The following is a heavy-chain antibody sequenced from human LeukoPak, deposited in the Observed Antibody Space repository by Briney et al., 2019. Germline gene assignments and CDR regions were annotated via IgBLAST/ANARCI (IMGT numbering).Heavy chain of an antibody. CDR2: ISGSGSIT. CDR3: ATRREIRYDSSWYVWFDP. J-gene: IGHJ5*02. D-gene: IGHD3-22*01. Sequence: PPGGSLRLSCAASGFTFASHEINWIRQTPGKRLEWISHISGSGSITYYADSVKGRFTISRDNGKKSVYLQMDSLRVEDTAVYYCATRREIRYDSSWYVWFDPWGQGALVIVSS. CDR1: GFTFASHE. V-gene: IGHV3-48*03.